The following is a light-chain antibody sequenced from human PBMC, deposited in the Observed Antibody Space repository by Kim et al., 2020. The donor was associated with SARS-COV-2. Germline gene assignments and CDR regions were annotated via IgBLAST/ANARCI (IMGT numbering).Light chain of an antibody. CDR2: WAS. Sequence: ATINCKSSQSVLYSSNNKNYLAWYQQKPGQSPKVLIYWASTRESGVPDRFSGSGSGTDFTLTISSLQAEDVAVYYCQQYYSTPRTFGQGTKVDIK. J-gene: IGKJ1*01. V-gene: IGKV4-1*01. CDR3: QQYYSTPRT. CDR1: QSVLYSSNNKNY.